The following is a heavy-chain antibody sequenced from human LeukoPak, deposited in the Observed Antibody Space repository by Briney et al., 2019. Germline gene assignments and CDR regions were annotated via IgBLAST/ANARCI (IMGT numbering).Heavy chain of an antibody. CDR1: GFTFSTYA. D-gene: IGHD6-19*01. CDR2: ISYDGSNK. V-gene: IGHV3-30*04. J-gene: IGHJ4*02. Sequence: GGSLRLSCAASGFTFSTYAMHWVRQAPGKGLEWVAVISYDGSNKYYADSVKGRFTISRDNSKNTLYLQMNSLRAEDTAVYYCARDLYSSGWYLDYWGQGILVTVSS. CDR3: ARDLYSSGWYLDY.